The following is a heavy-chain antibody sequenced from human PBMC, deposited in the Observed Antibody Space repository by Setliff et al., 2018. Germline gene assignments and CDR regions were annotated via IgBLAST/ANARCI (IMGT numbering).Heavy chain of an antibody. Sequence: ASVKVSCKTSGFGFTTLGFSWVRQAPGQGLEWLGSTSPYSGNTNYPQWLQDRVTMTIDTSATTVYMELQSLRSDDTAVYYCVRSSAPQVVLAADFDFWGQGTPVTVSS. V-gene: IGHV1-18*01. CDR2: TSPYSGNT. CDR3: VRSSAPQVVLAADFDF. D-gene: IGHD6-19*01. CDR1: GFGFTTLG. J-gene: IGHJ4*02.